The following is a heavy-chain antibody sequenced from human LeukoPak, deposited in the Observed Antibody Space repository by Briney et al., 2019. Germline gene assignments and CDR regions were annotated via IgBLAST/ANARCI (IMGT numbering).Heavy chain of an antibody. CDR1: GFTFSNYG. CDR2: IWYDGSNK. D-gene: IGHD6-13*01. V-gene: IGHV3-33*01. J-gene: IGHJ4*02. CDR3: ARDTIAAAGTADY. Sequence: GGSLRLSCAASGFTFSNYGMHWVRQAPGKGLEWVAVIWYDGSNKYYADSVEGRFTISRDNCKNTLYLQMNSLRAEDTAVYYCARDTIAAAGTADYWGQGTLVTVSP.